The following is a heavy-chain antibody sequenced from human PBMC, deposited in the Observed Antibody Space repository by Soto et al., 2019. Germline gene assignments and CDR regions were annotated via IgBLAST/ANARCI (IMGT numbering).Heavy chain of an antibody. V-gene: IGHV4-34*02. CDR3: SRGNDAYKGGRT. CDR1: DGSLSDDY. J-gene: IGHJ5*02. D-gene: IGHD1-1*01. Sequence: QVQLQQWGAGLLKPSETLSLTCAVYDGSLSDDYYTWTRQSPGEGLEWIGEIHPSGSTYYNPFLKTRVTLSHDTSKKQFSLNLISVTAADTGEYYCSRGNDAYKGGRTWSQGTLVNVSS. CDR2: IHPSGST.